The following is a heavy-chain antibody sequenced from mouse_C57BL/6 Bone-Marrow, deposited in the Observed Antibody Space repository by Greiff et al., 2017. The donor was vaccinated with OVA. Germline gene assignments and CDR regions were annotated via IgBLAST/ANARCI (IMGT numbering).Heavy chain of an antibody. CDR2: IYPRSGNT. Sequence: VQLQQSGAELARPGASVKLSCKASGYTFTSYGISWVKQRPGQGLEWIGEIYPRSGNTYYNEKFKGKATLTADKSSSTAYMELRSLTSEDSAVYFCAREEAWLAYWGQGTLVTVSA. V-gene: IGHV1-81*01. CDR3: AREEAWLAY. J-gene: IGHJ3*01. CDR1: GYTFTSYG.